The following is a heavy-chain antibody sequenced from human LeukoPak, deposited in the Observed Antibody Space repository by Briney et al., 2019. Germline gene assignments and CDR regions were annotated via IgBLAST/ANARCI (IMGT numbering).Heavy chain of an antibody. V-gene: IGHV4-59*01. J-gene: IGHJ3*02. CDR3: ARDFGDSRSPDAFDI. D-gene: IGHD2-15*01. CDR1: GGSISSYY. Sequence: PSETLSLTCTVSGGSISSYYWSWIRQTPGKGLEWIGYIYYSGGTNYNPSLKSRVTISVDTSKNQFSLKLSSVTAADTAVYCCARDFGDSRSPDAFDIWRQGTMVTVSS. CDR2: IYYSGGT.